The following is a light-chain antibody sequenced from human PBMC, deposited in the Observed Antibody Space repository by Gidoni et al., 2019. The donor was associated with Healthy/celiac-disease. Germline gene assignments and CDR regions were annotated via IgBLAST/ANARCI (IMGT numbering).Light chain of an antibody. CDR1: KSVRSN. CDR3: QQYDNWPRT. J-gene: IGKJ1*01. CDR2: GSS. V-gene: IGKV3-15*01. Sequence: EIVMTQSPATLSVSPGERATLSCSASKSVRSNFAWYQQKPGQAPRLLIHGSSTRATGIPARFSGSWSGTEFTLTISSLQSEYFAVYYCQQYDNWPRTFXXXTKVEIK.